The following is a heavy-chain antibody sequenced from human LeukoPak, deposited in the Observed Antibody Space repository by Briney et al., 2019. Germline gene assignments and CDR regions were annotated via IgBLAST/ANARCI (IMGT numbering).Heavy chain of an antibody. J-gene: IGHJ4*02. D-gene: IGHD3-22*01. CDR3: ARDPSHDSSGYYLDY. V-gene: IGHV1-69*04. Sequence: SVKVSCKASGGTFSSYTISWVRQAPGQGLEWMGRIIPILGIANYAQKFQGRVTITADKSTSTAYMELSSLRSEDTAVYYCARDPSHDSSGYYLDYWGQGTLETVSS. CDR2: IIPILGIA. CDR1: GGTFSSYT.